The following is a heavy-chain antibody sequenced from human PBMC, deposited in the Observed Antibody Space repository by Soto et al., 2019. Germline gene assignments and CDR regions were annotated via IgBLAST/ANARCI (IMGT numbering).Heavy chain of an antibody. V-gene: IGHV3-23*01. CDR3: AKDSPRITMVRGVRTQFGYYYYMYV. D-gene: IGHD3-10*01. CDR2: ISGSGGST. CDR1: GFTFSSYA. Sequence: PGGSLRLSCAASGFTFSSYAMSWVRQAPGKGLEWVSAISGSGGSTYYADSVKGRFTISRDNSKNTLYLQMNSLRAEDTAVYYCAKDSPRITMVRGVRTQFGYYYYMYVWGKGTTVTVSS. J-gene: IGHJ6*03.